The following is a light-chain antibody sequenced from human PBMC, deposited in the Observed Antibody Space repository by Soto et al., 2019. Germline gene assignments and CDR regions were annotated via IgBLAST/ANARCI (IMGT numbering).Light chain of an antibody. CDR3: PQYESSPPT. V-gene: IGKV3-20*01. CDR2: GAF. J-gene: IGKJ1*01. CDR1: QSLNRNY. Sequence: EVVLTQSPGTLSLSPGERATLSCRASQSLNRNYLAWYQRKPGQPPRLLMYGAFNRATDIPARFSGSVSGTDFTLTITRLEPEDFAVYYCPQYESSPPTFGQGTKVEF.